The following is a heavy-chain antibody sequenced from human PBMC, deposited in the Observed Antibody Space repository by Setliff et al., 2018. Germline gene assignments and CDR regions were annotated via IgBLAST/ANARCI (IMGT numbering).Heavy chain of an antibody. D-gene: IGHD6-13*01. CDR2: IESDGSNP. V-gene: IGHV3-74*01. CDR3: ARGIAAAGSLDY. CDR1: GFTFSRYW. J-gene: IGHJ4*02. Sequence: GESLTISCAASGFTFSRYWMHWVRQAPGKGLLWVSLIESDGSNPGYADSLRGRFTISRDNAKNMLYLQMNRLRAEDTAVYYCARGIAAAGSLDYWGPGTLVTVSS.